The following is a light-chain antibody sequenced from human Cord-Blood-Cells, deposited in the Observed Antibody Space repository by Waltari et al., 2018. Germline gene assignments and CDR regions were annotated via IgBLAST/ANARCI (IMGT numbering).Light chain of an antibody. CDR2: AAS. CDR3: QQSYSTPYT. J-gene: IGKJ2*01. V-gene: IGKV1-39*01. Sequence: DIQTTQSPASLSASVGDSVTIPCRASQSISSYLNWDQPKPGKAPKLLNYAASSLQSGVPSRFSGSRSGTDFALTISSLQPEDFATYDCQQSYSTPYTFGQGTKLEIK. CDR1: QSISSY.